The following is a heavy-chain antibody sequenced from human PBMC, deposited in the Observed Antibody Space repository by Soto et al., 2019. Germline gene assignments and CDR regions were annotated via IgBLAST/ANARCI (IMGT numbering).Heavy chain of an antibody. CDR2: ISDTGDNT. D-gene: IGHD1-26*01. CDR3: AKDGATRAWFGP. CDR1: GFTFSRSA. Sequence: EVQLLESGGGLVQPGGSLRLSCAASGFTFSRSAMNWVRQAPGKGLEWVSLISDTGDNTYYADSVKGRFSIFRDNSKNMLYLQMNSLKVADGAVCYCAKDGATRAWFGPWGQGTMVIVSS. V-gene: IGHV3-23*01. J-gene: IGHJ5*02.